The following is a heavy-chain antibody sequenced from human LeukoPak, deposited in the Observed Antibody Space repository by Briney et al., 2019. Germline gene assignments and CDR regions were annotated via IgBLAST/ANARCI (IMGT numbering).Heavy chain of an antibody. V-gene: IGHV3-30*18. Sequence: GGSLRLSCAASGFTFSSYWMTWVRQAPGKGLEWVAVISYDGSNKYYADSVKGRFTISRDNSKNTLSLQMNSLRAEDTAVYYCAKDGYCSSTNCYPAPYWGQGTLVTVSS. J-gene: IGHJ4*02. CDR1: GFTFSSYW. CDR2: ISYDGSNK. D-gene: IGHD2-2*01. CDR3: AKDGYCSSTNCYPAPY.